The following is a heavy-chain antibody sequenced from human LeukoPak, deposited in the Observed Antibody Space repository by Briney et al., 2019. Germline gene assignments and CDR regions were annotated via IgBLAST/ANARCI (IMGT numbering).Heavy chain of an antibody. D-gene: IGHD1-26*01. Sequence: GGSLRLSCAASGFTFSSYWMHWVRQAPGKGLVWVSRIKYDASSTSYADSVKGRFTISRDNAKNTLYLQMNSLRAEDTAVYYCARGATYAYYQDYWGQGTLVTVSS. CDR2: IKYDASST. CDR1: GFTFSSYW. CDR3: ARGATYAYYQDY. J-gene: IGHJ4*02. V-gene: IGHV3-74*01.